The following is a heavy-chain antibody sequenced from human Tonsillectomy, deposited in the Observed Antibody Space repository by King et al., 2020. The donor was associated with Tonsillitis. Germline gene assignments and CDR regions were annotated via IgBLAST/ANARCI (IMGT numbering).Heavy chain of an antibody. CDR1: GFTFSSYA. D-gene: IGHD2-2*01. CDR2: ISYDGSNK. J-gene: IGHJ4*02. Sequence: VQLVESGGGVVQPGRSLRLSCAASGFTFSSYAMHWVRQAPGKGLEWVAVISYDGSNKYYADSVKGRFTISRDNSKNTLYLQMNSLRAEDTAVYYCARRTSSRNREFDYWGQGTLVTVSS. CDR3: ARRTSSRNREFDY. V-gene: IGHV3-30*04.